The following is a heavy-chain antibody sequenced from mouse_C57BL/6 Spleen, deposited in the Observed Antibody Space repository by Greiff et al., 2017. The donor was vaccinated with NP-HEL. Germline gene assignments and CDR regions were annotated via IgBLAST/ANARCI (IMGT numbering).Heavy chain of an antibody. CDR1: GYSFTDYN. D-gene: IGHD1-1*01. J-gene: IGHJ2*01. V-gene: IGHV1-39*01. CDR2: INPNYGTT. CDR3: ARTNYYGSSLGLDY. Sequence: VQLQQSGPELVKPGASVKISCKASGYSFTDYNMNWVKQSNGKSLEWIGVINPNYGTTSYNQKFKGKATLTVDQSSSTAYMQLNSLTSEDSAVYYYARTNYYGSSLGLDYWGQGTTLTVSS.